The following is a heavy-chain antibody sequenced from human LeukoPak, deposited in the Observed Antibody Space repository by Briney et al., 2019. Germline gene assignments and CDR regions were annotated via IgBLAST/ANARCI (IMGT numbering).Heavy chain of an antibody. CDR1: GYTFTSYD. V-gene: IGHV1-8*01. CDR3: AREKGSSTRRDYYYYYGMDV. Sequence: ASVKVSCKASGYTFTSYDINWVRQATGQGLEWMGWMNPNSGNTGYAQKFQGRVTMTRNTSISTAYMELSSLRSEDTAVYYCAREKGSSTRRDYYYYYGMDVWGQGTTVTVSS. D-gene: IGHD2-2*01. J-gene: IGHJ6*02. CDR2: MNPNSGNT.